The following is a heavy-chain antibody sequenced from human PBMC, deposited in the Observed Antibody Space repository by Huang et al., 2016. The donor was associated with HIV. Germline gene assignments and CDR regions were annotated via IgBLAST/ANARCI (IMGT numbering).Heavy chain of an antibody. J-gene: IGHJ3*02. CDR3: ARRQWLRQTWGAFNI. Sequence: QLVQSGAEVKTPGESLTLSCTGSGDTFTTSWIGWVRQMPGKGLAWVGLIYPSDSDTKYRPSFQGQVTRSADKSISTAFLQWSSLKASDTAMDYCARRQWLRQTWGAFNIWGQGTMVSVSS. CDR2: IYPSDSDT. D-gene: IGHD6-19*01. V-gene: IGHV5-51*03. CDR1: GDTFTTSW.